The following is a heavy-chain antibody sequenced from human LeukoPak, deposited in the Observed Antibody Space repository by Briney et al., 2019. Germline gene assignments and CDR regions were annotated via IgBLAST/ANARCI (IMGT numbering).Heavy chain of an antibody. CDR3: ARGSDGSGNSYRNWFDP. D-gene: IGHD3-10*01. J-gene: IGHJ5*02. CDR2: INHSGSP. Sequence: SETLSLTCAVYGGAFSGYYWSWVRQPPGKGLEWIGEINHSGSPNYNPSLKSRVTISVDTSKNQFSLKLSSVAAADTAVYYCARGSDGSGNSYRNWFDPWGQGTLVTVSS. V-gene: IGHV4-34*01. CDR1: GGAFSGYY.